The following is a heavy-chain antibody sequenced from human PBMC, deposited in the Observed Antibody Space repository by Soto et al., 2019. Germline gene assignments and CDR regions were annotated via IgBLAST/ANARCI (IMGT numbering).Heavy chain of an antibody. CDR3: ARAFWRGYPLSWDDYGMDV. D-gene: IGHD3-3*01. J-gene: IGHJ6*02. V-gene: IGHV3-30-3*01. CDR2: ISYDGSNK. Sequence: GALSLSCAGSGLNLSSYAMHWVRQAPGKGLEWVAVISYDGSNKYYADSVKGRFTISRDNSKNTLYLQMNSLRAQDTAVYYCARAFWRGYPLSWDDYGMDVWGQGTTVTVSS. CDR1: GLNLSSYA.